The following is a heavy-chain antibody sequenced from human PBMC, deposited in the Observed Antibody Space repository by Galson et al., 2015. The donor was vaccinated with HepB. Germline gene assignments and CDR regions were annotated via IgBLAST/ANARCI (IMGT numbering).Heavy chain of an antibody. V-gene: IGHV3-11*01. J-gene: IGHJ5*02. D-gene: IGHD3-16*01. Sequence: SLRLSCAASGFTFTDYSMTWIRQAPGKGLEWVSYISGSGITTIFYAGSVKGRFTISRDNAKNSLYLQMTSLRAEDTAVYYCARATLGWFDPWGQGTLVTVSS. CDR3: ARATLGWFDP. CDR1: GFTFTDYS. CDR2: ISGSGITTI.